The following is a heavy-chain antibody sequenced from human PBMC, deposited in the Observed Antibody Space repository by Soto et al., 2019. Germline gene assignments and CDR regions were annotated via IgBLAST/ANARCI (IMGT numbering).Heavy chain of an antibody. CDR1: GYTLTDLS. D-gene: IGHD3-9*01. V-gene: IGHV1-8*02. CDR2: MNPNSGNT. CDR3: ASGYDILTGLRRVDY. J-gene: IGHJ4*02. Sequence: GASVKVSCKVSGYTLTDLSMQWVRQATGQGLEWMGRMNPNSGNTGYAQKFQGRVTMTRNTSISTAYMELSSLRSEDTAVYYCASGYDILTGLRRVDYWGQGTLVTVSS.